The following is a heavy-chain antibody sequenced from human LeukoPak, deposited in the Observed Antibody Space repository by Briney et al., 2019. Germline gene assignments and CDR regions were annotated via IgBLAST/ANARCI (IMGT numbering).Heavy chain of an antibody. CDR2: IYTSGST. CDR1: GGSISSYY. V-gene: IGHV4-4*09. Sequence: PSETLSLTCTVSGGSISSYYWSWIRQPPGKGLEWIGYIYTSGSTNYNPSLKSRVTISVDTSKNQFSLKLSSVTAADTAVYYCAREGLWSGSSHDAFDIWGQGTMVTVSS. CDR3: AREGLWSGSSHDAFDI. D-gene: IGHD1-26*01. J-gene: IGHJ3*02.